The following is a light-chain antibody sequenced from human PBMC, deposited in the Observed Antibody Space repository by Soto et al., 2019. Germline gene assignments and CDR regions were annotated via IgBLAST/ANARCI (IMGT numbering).Light chain of an antibody. CDR1: QSISSS. CDR3: QQDNNGPTYT. CDR2: GAS. J-gene: IGKJ2*01. V-gene: IGKV3-15*01. Sequence: EIVMTQSPATLSVSPGERATLSCRASQSISSSLAWYQQKPGQAPRLLIYGASTRATGIPARFSGSGSGTEITLTISSLQSEDFAVYYCQQDNNGPTYTVGKETKHEIK.